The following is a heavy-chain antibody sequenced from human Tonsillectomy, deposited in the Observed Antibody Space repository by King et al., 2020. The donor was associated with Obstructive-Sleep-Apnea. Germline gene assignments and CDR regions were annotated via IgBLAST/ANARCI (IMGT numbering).Heavy chain of an antibody. J-gene: IGHJ1*01. CDR1: GFIFSDYY. D-gene: IGHD3-16*01. CDR3: ARTLI. V-gene: IGHV3-11*01. Sequence: HVQLVESGGGLVKSGESLRLSCAASGFIFSDYYMSWIRQAPGKGLGWVAYIIGSGRAIYYADSVKGRFTISRDNSNNSLYRQMNSLRVEDTAVYYCARTLIWGQGIRVTVS. CDR2: IIGSGRAI.